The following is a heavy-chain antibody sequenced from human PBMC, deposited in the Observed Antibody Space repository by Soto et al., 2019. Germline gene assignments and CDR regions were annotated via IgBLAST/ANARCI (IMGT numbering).Heavy chain of an antibody. D-gene: IGHD5-12*01. CDR3: ARESGGATTTLDYYYFYMDV. CDR2: INPNGGVT. Sequence: QVQLVQSGAEVRKPGASVTVSCRSSGDSFNDYYIHWVRQAPGQGFGWMGRINPNGGVTKYAQKFQGWVSMTRDTSIRTVYMQLSRLRSDDTAVYYCARESGGATTTLDYYYFYMDVWGTGTTVTVSS. CDR1: GDSFNDYY. V-gene: IGHV1-2*04. J-gene: IGHJ6*03.